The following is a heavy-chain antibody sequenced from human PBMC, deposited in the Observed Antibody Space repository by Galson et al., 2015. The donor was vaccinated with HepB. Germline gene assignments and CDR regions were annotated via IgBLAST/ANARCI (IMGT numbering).Heavy chain of an antibody. D-gene: IGHD3-22*01. Sequence: SVKVSCKASGGTFSSYTISWVRQAPGQGLEWMGRIIPILGIANYAQKFQGRVTITADKSTSTAYMELSSLRSEDTAVYYCASNYYDSSGYYYHFDYWGQGTLVTVSS. CDR3: ASNYYDSSGYYYHFDY. CDR1: GGTFSSYT. CDR2: IIPILGIA. V-gene: IGHV1-69*02. J-gene: IGHJ4*02.